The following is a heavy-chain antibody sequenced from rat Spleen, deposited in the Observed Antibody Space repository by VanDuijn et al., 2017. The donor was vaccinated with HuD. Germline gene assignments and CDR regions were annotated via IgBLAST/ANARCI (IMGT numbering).Heavy chain of an antibody. J-gene: IGHJ3*01. CDR3: ARRPYYDGAYYPFAY. D-gene: IGHD1-12*02. CDR1: GFTFSDYA. V-gene: IGHV5-25*01. CDR2: ITNSGGNT. Sequence: EVQLVESGGGQVQPGRSLKLSCEASGFTFSDYAMAWVRQAPKKGLEWVASITNSGGNTYYRDSVKGRFTISRDNAKSTLYLQMDSLRSEDTATYYCARRPYYDGAYYPFAYWGQGTLVTVSS.